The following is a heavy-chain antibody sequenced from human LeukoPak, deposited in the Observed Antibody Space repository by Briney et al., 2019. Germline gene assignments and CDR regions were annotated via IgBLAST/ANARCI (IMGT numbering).Heavy chain of an antibody. CDR3: ASGHNFDY. CDR2: TYYRSKWYN. J-gene: IGHJ4*02. CDR1: GDSVSSNSAT. Sequence: SQTLSLTCVISGDSVSSNSATWNWLRQSPSRGLEWLGRTYYRSKWYNEYAISVKSRMTISPDTSKNQFSLQLNSVTPEDTAVYYCASGHNFDYWGQGTLATVSS. V-gene: IGHV6-1*01.